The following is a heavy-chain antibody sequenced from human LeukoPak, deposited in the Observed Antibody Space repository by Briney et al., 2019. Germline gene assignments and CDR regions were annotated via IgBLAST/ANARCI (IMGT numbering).Heavy chain of an antibody. CDR3: AKVRSGWSPFDY. CDR2: ISGGSDTT. D-gene: IGHD6-19*01. Sequence: PGGSLRLSCAASGFTFSSYALNWVRQGPGKGLEWVSGISGGSDTTYYADSVRDRFTISRDNSKNTLYLQMSSLRAEDTARYFCAKVRSGWSPFDYWGQGTLVTVSS. V-gene: IGHV3-23*01. CDR1: GFTFSSYA. J-gene: IGHJ4*02.